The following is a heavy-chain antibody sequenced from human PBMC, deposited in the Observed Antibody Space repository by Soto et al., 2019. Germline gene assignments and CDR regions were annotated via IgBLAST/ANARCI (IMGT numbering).Heavy chain of an antibody. D-gene: IGHD2-8*01. CDR3: ARHLYTNANGNLFVDF. CDR2: ILPRDSHT. Sequence: GEPRPNCCGVSEEGMRNCWIGWVRKKSGDCLEWMGIILPRDSHTKYTPSLQGQVSISADNSVATAYLHLSSLKPSDSAIYYCARHLYTNANGNLFVDFCGQGTPVTGSS. V-gene: IGHV5-51*01. CDR1: EEGMRNCW. J-gene: IGHJ4*02.